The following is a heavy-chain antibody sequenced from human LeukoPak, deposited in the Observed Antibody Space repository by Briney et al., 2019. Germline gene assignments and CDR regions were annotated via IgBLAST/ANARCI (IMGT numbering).Heavy chain of an antibody. V-gene: IGHV5-51*01. CDR2: IYYDDSET. J-gene: IGHJ4*02. D-gene: IGHD2-15*01. CDR3: VRLWDSCFDY. CDR1: GYSFTNYW. Sequence: GESLKISCKGGGYSFTNYWIVWVRQMPGKGLEWMGVIYYDDSETQYSPSFQGQVTMSVDKSINTAYLQWSSLKASDTGIYYCVRLWDSCFDYWGQGTLVTVSS.